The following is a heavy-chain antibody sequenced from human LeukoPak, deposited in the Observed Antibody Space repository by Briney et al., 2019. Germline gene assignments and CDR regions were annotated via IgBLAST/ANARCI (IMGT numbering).Heavy chain of an antibody. Sequence: GGSLRLSCAASGFTFSSYAMHWARQAPGKGLEWVAVISYDGSNKYYADSVKGRFTISRDNSKNTLYLQMNSLRAEDTAVYYCARDITMIVVSWGQGTLVTVSS. CDR1: GFTFSSYA. V-gene: IGHV3-30-3*01. CDR3: ARDITMIVVS. CDR2: ISYDGSNK. J-gene: IGHJ5*02. D-gene: IGHD3-22*01.